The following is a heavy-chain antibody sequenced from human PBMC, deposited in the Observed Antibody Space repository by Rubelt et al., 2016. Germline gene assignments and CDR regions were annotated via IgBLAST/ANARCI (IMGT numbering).Heavy chain of an antibody. CDR2: LNHKGST. CDR3: ASVQVVPAAIGDDAFDI. D-gene: IGHD2-2*01. Sequence: QVQLQQWGAGLLKPSETLSLTCAVYGGSFSGYYWSWIRQPPGKGLEWIGELNHKGSTNYNPSLKSRVTISVDTSKNQFSLKLSSVTAADTAVYYCASVQVVPAAIGDDAFDIWGQGTMVTVSS. V-gene: IGHV4-34*01. CDR1: GGSFSGYY. J-gene: IGHJ3*02.